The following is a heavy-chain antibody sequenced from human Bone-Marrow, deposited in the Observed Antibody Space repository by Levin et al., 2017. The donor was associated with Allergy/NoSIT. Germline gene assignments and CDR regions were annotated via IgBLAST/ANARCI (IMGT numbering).Heavy chain of an antibody. J-gene: IGHJ6*03. CDR3: AKGIYYYYMDV. V-gene: IGHV3-30*18. CDR2: ISYDGSNK. CDR1: GFTFSSYG. Sequence: PGGSLRLSCAASGFTFSSYGMHWVRQAPGKGLEWVAVISYDGSNKDYADSVKGRFTISRDNSKNTLYLQMNSLRAEDTAVYYCAKGIYYYYMDVWGKGTTVTVSS.